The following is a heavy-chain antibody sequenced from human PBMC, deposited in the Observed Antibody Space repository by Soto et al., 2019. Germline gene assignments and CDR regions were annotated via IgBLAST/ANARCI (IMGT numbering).Heavy chain of an antibody. D-gene: IGHD1-26*01. CDR3: ARDLRKWEPHYYYYGMDV. J-gene: IGHJ6*02. CDR1: GGTFSSYA. V-gene: IGHV1-69*13. CDR2: IIPIFGTA. Sequence: ASVEVSCRASGGTFSSYAISWVRQAPGQGLEWMGGIIPIFGTANYAQKFQGRVTITADESTSTAYMELSSLRSEDTAVYYCARDLRKWEPHYYYYGMDVWGQGTTVTVSS.